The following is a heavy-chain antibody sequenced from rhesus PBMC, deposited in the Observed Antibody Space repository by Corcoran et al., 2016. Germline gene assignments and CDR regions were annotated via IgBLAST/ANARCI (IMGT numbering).Heavy chain of an antibody. V-gene: IGHV3S5*01. J-gene: IGHJ4*01. CDR3: AKVGTTVAAYYFDY. CDR1: GFTFSSYG. Sequence: EVQLVETGGGLVQPGGSLKLSCAASGFTFSSYGMSWVRQAPGKGLEWVSAINSGGASTYYATSVKGRFTISRDNSKNTLSLQMNSLRAKDTAVYYCAKVGTTVAAYYFDYWGQGVLVTVSS. D-gene: IGHD4-29*01. CDR2: INSGGAST.